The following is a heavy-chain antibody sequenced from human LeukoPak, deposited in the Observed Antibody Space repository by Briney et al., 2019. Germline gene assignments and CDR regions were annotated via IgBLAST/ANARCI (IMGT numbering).Heavy chain of an antibody. Sequence: GGSLRLSCAASGFTFSSYSMNWVRQAPGKGLEWVSYISSSSSTIYYADSVKGRFTISRDNAKNSLYLQMNSLRAEDTAVYYCAGGIAAAGYDAFDIRGQGTMVTVSS. V-gene: IGHV3-48*01. CDR2: ISSSSSTI. J-gene: IGHJ3*02. D-gene: IGHD6-13*01. CDR1: GFTFSSYS. CDR3: AGGIAAAGYDAFDI.